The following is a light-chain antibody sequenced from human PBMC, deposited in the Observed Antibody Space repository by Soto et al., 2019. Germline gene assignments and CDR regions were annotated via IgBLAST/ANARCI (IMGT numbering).Light chain of an antibody. CDR3: SSFTSTTTLDV. Sequence: QSALPQPASVSGSPGQSITISCTGTSSDVGAYNRVSWYRQHPGKAPKLMIYDVSSRPSGVSNRFSGSKSGNTAFLTISRLQAEDEADYYCSSFTSTTTLDVFGTGTKVTVL. V-gene: IGLV2-14*03. J-gene: IGLJ1*01. CDR1: SSDVGAYNR. CDR2: DVS.